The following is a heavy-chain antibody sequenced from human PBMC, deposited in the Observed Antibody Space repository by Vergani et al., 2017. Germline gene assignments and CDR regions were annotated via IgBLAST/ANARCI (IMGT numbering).Heavy chain of an antibody. CDR1: GFTFSNAW. D-gene: IGHD3-22*01. CDR2: IKSKTDGGTT. Sequence: EVQLVESGGGLVKPGGSLRLSCAASGFTFSNAWMSWVRQAPGKGLEWVGRIKSKTDGGTTDYAAPVKGRFTISRDDSKNTLYLQMNSLRAEDTAVYYCASDSSGYYYYFDYWGQGTLVTVSS. CDR3: ASDSSGYYYYFDY. V-gene: IGHV3-15*01. J-gene: IGHJ4*02.